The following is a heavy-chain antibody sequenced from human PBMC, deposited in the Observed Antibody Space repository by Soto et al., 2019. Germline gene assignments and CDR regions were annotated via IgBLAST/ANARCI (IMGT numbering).Heavy chain of an antibody. CDR1: GGTFSSYA. D-gene: IGHD3-10*01. Sequence: QVQLVQSGAEVKKPGSSAKVSCKASGGTFSSYAISWVRQAPGQGLEWMGGIIPIFGTANYAQKFQGRVTITADESTSTAYMELSSLRSEDTAVYYCARDRAADSSYYYGSGSFAHFDYWGQGTLVTVSS. CDR2: IIPIFGTA. J-gene: IGHJ4*02. CDR3: ARDRAADSSYYYGSGSFAHFDY. V-gene: IGHV1-69*01.